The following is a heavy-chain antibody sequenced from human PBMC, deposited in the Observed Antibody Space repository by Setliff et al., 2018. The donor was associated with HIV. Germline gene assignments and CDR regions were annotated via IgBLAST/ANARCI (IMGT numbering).Heavy chain of an antibody. J-gene: IGHJ4*02. CDR1: NGSIGSFY. D-gene: IGHD3-3*01. V-gene: IGHV4-59*08. CDR2: IYFNGVT. Sequence: TSETLSLTCTVSNGSIGSFYWTWIRQPPGKELEWIGYIYFNGVTKYSPSLKSRVSMSVDTSKSQFSLNLSSVTAADAAVYYCARQVSIPGVAVTPLDYWGQGSLVTVSS. CDR3: ARQVSIPGVAVTPLDY.